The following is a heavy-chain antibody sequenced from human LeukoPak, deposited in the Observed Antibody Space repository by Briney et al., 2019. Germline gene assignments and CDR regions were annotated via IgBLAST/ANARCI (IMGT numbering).Heavy chain of an antibody. D-gene: IGHD3-22*01. CDR2: IYTSGST. Sequence: ASETLSLTCTVSGGSISSYYWSWIRQPAGKGLEWIGRIYTSGSTNYNPSLKSRVTMSVDTSKNQFSLKLSSVTAADTAVYYCARDEYYYDSSGRWFDPWGQGTLVTVSS. J-gene: IGHJ5*02. CDR1: GGSISSYY. V-gene: IGHV4-4*07. CDR3: ARDEYYYDSSGRWFDP.